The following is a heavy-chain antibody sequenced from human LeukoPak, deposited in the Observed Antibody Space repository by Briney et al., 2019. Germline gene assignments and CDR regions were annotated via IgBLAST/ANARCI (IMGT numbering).Heavy chain of an antibody. CDR2: INAGNGNT. J-gene: IGHJ6*02. D-gene: IGHD6-13*01. CDR1: GYTFTSYA. CDR3: ARGPPRDSSSWSYYYYYGMDV. Sequence: ASVKVSCKASGYTFTSYAMHWVRQAPGQRLEWMGWINAGNGNTKYSQKFQGRVTITRDTSASTAYMELSSLRSEDTAVYYCARGPPRDSSSWSYYYYYGMDVWGQGTTVTVSS. V-gene: IGHV1-3*01.